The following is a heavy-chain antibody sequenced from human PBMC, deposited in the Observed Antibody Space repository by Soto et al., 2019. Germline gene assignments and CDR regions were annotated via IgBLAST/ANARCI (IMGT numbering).Heavy chain of an antibody. Sequence: PGGSLRLSCAASGFTFSSYGMHWVRQAPGKGLEWMAIISYVGSNQYYSDSVKGRFTISRDNSKNTLYLQMNSLRADDTAIYYCARGDTVFPDSDFALFDYWGQGTPVTVSS. D-gene: IGHD3-22*01. CDR2: ISYVGSNQ. V-gene: IGHV3-30*03. CDR1: GFTFSSYG. J-gene: IGHJ4*02. CDR3: ARGDTVFPDSDFALFDY.